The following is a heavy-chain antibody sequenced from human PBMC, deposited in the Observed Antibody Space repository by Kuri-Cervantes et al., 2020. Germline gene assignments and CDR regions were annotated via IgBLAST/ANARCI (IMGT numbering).Heavy chain of an antibody. Sequence: ESLKISCTVSGGSISSYYWSWIRQPPGKGLEWIGYIYYSGSTNYNPSLKSRVTISVDTSKNQFSLKLSSVTAADTAVYYCARVDYYDSSGYYWFGYFDYWGQGTLVTVSS. D-gene: IGHD3-22*01. CDR1: GGSISSYY. CDR3: ARVDYYDSSGYYWFGYFDY. CDR2: IYYSGST. J-gene: IGHJ4*02. V-gene: IGHV4-59*01.